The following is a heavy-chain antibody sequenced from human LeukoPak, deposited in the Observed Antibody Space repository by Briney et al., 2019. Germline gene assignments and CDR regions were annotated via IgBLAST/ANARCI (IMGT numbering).Heavy chain of an antibody. J-gene: IGHJ4*02. CDR1: GGSFSGYY. D-gene: IGHD3-10*01. Sequence: SETLSLTCAVYGGSFSGYYWSWIRQPPGKGLEWIGEINHSGSTNYNPSLKSRLTISVDESKKQFSLKLSSVTAADTAVYYCARGGDRSFDYWGQGTLVTVSS. CDR2: INHSGST. CDR3: ARGGDRSFDY. V-gene: IGHV4-34*01.